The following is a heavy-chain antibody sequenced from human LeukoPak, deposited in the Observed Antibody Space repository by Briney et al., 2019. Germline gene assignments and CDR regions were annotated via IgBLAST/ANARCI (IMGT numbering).Heavy chain of an antibody. CDR1: GYTFTGYY. J-gene: IGHJ4*02. V-gene: IGHV1-2*02. D-gene: IGHD3-22*01. CDR3: ARDLPYDSSGYYSDYFDY. CDR2: INPNSGGT. Sequence: ASVKVSCKASGYTFTGYYMHWVRQAPGQGLEWMGWINPNSGGTNYAQKFQGRVTMTRDTSISTAYMELSRLRSDDTAVYYCARDLPYDSSGYYSDYFDYWGRGTLVTVSS.